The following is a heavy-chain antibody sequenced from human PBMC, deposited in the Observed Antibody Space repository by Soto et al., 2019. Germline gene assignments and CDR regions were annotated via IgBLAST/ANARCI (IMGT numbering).Heavy chain of an antibody. CDR3: AKVRTATFQYYFDY. D-gene: IGHD5-18*01. CDR1: GFTFSAYG. Sequence: EVQLLESGGGLVQPGGSLRLSCAASGFTFSAYGMSWVRQAPGKGPEWVSGISGSAYESKYADSVKGRFTVSRDNSRNTLYLKMHSRRAEDTGLYYCAKVRTATFQYYFDYWGQGALITVSS. V-gene: IGHV3-23*01. J-gene: IGHJ4*02. CDR2: ISGSAYES.